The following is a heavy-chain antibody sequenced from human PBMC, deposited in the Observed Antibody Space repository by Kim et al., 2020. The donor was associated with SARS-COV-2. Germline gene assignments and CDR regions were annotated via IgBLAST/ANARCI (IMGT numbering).Heavy chain of an antibody. CDR2: IDPSDSYT. D-gene: IGHD6-13*01. CDR3: ARLTAGTGEYYYYGMDV. V-gene: IGHV5-10-1*01. Sequence: GESLKISCKGSGYSFTSYWISWVRQMPGKGLEWMGRIDPSDSYTNYSPSFQGHVTISADKSISTAYLQWSSLKASDTAMYYCARLTAGTGEYYYYGMDVWSQGTTVTVSS. J-gene: IGHJ6*02. CDR1: GYSFTSYW.